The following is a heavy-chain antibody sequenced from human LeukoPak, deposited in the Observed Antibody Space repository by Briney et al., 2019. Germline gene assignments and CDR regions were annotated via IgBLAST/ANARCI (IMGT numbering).Heavy chain of an antibody. CDR1: GFTFSSYE. J-gene: IGHJ4*02. CDR3: AKMGLDYYASSGYYGYFDY. D-gene: IGHD3-22*01. V-gene: IGHV3-48*03. Sequence: PGGSLRLSCAASGFTFSSYEMHWVRQAPGKGLEWVSYISSSGSTIYYADSVKGRFTISRDNAKNSLYLQMNSLRAEDTAVYYCAKMGLDYYASSGYYGYFDYWGQGTLVTVSS. CDR2: ISSSGSTI.